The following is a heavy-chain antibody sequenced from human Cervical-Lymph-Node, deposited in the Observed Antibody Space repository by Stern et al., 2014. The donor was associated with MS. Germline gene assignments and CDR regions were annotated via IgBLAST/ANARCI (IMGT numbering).Heavy chain of an antibody. CDR1: GYSFTDYY. J-gene: IGHJ4*02. CDR2: ITPATGAT. Sequence: QVQLLQPGTDVKKPGASAKVSCEASGYSFTDYYIHWVRQAPGQGLEWMGWITPATGATTYAQNFEGRVTMTRDTSITTAYMELSRLSSDDTAVYYCARDLADYRYYFDSWGPGTLVTVSS. D-gene: IGHD4-11*01. V-gene: IGHV1-2*02. CDR3: ARDLADYRYYFDS.